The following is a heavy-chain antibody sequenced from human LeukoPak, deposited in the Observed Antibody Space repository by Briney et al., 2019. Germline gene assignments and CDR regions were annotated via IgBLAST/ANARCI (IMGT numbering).Heavy chain of an antibody. V-gene: IGHV3-23*01. D-gene: IGHD3-22*01. CDR1: GFTFSSYA. Sequence: PGESLRLSCAASGFTFSSYAMSWVRQAPAKGQEWDSAISGSDGSTYYADSLKGRFTISRDNSKNTLYLQMNSLRADDTAVYYCAKWSSSGYYADYWGQGNLVTVSS. CDR2: ISGSDGST. J-gene: IGHJ4*02. CDR3: AKWSSSGYYADY.